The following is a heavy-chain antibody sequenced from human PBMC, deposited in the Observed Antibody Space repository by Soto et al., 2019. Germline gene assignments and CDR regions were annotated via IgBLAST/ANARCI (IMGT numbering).Heavy chain of an antibody. CDR1: GYTFTSYD. CDR2: LNPNSGNK. CDR3: ARGGSLWFGELLSSWFDP. Sequence: ASVKVSCKASGYTFTSYDINWVRQATGQRLVWLGWLNPNSGNKGYSQKFQGRVTITRDTSASTAYMELSSLISEDTAVYYCARGGSLWFGELLSSWFDPWGQGTLVTVSS. J-gene: IGHJ5*02. D-gene: IGHD3-10*01. V-gene: IGHV1-8*01.